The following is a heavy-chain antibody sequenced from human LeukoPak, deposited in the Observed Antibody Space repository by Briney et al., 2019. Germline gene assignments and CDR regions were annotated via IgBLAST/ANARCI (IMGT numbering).Heavy chain of an antibody. CDR2: ISYDGSNK. CDR3: AKDLSGDSPPVGY. V-gene: IGHV3-30*18. CDR1: GFTFSSYG. Sequence: HSGGSLRLSCAASGFTFSSYGMHWVRQAPGKGLEWVAVISYDGSNKYYADSVKGRFTISRDNSKNTLYLQMNSLRTEDTAVYYRAKDLSGDSPPVGYWGQGTLVTVSS. J-gene: IGHJ4*02. D-gene: IGHD2-21*02.